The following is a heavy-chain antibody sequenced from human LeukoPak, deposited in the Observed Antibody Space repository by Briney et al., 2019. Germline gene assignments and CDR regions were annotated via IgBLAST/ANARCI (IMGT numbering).Heavy chain of an antibody. CDR2: IYYSGST. V-gene: IGHV4-31*11. D-gene: IGHD3-22*01. Sequence: SETLSLTCAVYGGSFSGYYWSWIRQHPGKGLEWIGYIYYSGSTYYNPSLKSRVTISVDTSKNQFSLKLSSVTAADTAVYYCARRQNYYDSSGYSFDYWGQGTLVTVSS. CDR3: ARRQNYYDSSGYSFDY. J-gene: IGHJ4*02. CDR1: GGSFSGYY.